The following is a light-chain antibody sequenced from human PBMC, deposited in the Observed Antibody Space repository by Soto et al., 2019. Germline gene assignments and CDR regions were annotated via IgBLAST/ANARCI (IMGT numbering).Light chain of an antibody. J-gene: IGKJ5*01. V-gene: IGKV3-11*01. CDR3: QQRNVWPPIT. CDR1: QSIHTS. CDR2: DST. Sequence: ILTQCPATRSLSPGERATVCCRASQSIHTSLAWYQQKPGQPPRLVVYDSTLRANGVPDRFGGSRSGTEFTLTINNLEPEDFAVYYCQQRNVWPPITFGQGTRLEI.